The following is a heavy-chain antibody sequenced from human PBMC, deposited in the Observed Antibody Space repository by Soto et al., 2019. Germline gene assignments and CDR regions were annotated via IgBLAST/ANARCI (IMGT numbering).Heavy chain of an antibody. CDR2: IYTSGST. CDR3: ARDSYNFDD. V-gene: IGHV4-4*07. D-gene: IGHD5-18*01. CDR1: GGSISSYY. J-gene: IGHJ4*02. Sequence: SATLSLTCTFSGGSISSYYWSWIRQPAGKGLEWIGRIYTSGSTDYNPSLKSRVTISVDTSKNQFSLKLRSVTAADTAVYYCARDSYNFDDWGQGILVTVSS.